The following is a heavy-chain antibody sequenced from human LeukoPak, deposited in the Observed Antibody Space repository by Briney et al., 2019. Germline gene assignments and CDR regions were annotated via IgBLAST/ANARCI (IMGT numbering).Heavy chain of an antibody. D-gene: IGHD7-27*01. CDR2: INWNGGST. CDR3: AKGIVNWGKYYFDY. J-gene: IGHJ4*02. CDR1: GFTFDDYG. V-gene: IGHV3-20*04. Sequence: GGSLRLSCAASGFTFDDYGMSWVRQGPGKGLEWVSGINWNGGSTGYADSVKGRFTISRDNAKKSLYLQMNSLRAEDTAVYYCAKGIVNWGKYYFDYWGQGTLVTVSS.